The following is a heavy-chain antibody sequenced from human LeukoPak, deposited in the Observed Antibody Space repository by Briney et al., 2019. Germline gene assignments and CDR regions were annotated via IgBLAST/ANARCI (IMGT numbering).Heavy chain of an antibody. Sequence: GGSLRLSCAASGFTFDDYAMHWVRQAPGKGLEWVSLISGDGGSTYYADSVKGRFTISRDNSKNSLYLQMNGLRTEDTALYYCANEAVGQLVSYMDVWGKGTTVTVSS. D-gene: IGHD6-13*01. CDR2: ISGDGGST. CDR3: ANEAVGQLVSYMDV. CDR1: GFTFDDYA. J-gene: IGHJ6*03. V-gene: IGHV3-43*02.